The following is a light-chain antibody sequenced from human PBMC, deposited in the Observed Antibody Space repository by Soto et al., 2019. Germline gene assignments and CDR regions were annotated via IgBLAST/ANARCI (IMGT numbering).Light chain of an antibody. CDR3: SSSPSTRIAV. J-gene: IGLJ1*01. V-gene: IGLV2-14*01. CDR2: EVS. Sequence: QSALTQPASVSGSPGESITISCTGASSDVGGYNYVSWSQQHPGKAPQLMIYEVSNRPSGVSNRFSGSKSGNTASLTISGLQAEYEADYYCSSSPSTRIAVVGTGPK. CDR1: SSDVGGYNY.